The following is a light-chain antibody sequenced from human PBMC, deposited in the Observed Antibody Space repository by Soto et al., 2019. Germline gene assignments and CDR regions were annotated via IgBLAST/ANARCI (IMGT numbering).Light chain of an antibody. V-gene: IGLV2-14*01. Sequence: QSVLTQPASVSGSPGQSITISCTGTSSDVGYHNYVSWYRQHPGKAPRLMIYEVNNRPSGVSNRFSGSKSGNTASLTISGLQAEDEADYHCSSYTSGSSHYVFGTGTKVTVL. CDR2: EVN. J-gene: IGLJ1*01. CDR3: SSYTSGSSHYV. CDR1: SSDVGYHNY.